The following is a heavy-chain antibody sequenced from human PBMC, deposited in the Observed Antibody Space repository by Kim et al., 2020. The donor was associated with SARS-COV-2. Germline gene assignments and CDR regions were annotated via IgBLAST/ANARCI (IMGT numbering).Heavy chain of an antibody. CDR1: GYTLTELS. J-gene: IGHJ1*01. CDR2: FDPEDGET. CDR3: ATDRYSSSWYPPSAQDFQH. D-gene: IGHD6-13*01. V-gene: IGHV1-24*01. Sequence: ASVKVSCKVSGYTLTELSMHWVRQAPGKGLEWMGGFDPEDGETIYAQKFQGRVTMTEDTSTDTAYMELSSLRSEDTAVYYCATDRYSSSWYPPSAQDFQHWGQGTLVTVSS.